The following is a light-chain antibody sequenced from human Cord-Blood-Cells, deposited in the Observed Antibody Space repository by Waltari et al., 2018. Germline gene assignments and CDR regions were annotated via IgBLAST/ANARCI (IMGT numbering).Light chain of an antibody. Sequence: QSALTQPASVSGSPGQSITISCTGTSRDVGSYNLVSWYQQHPGKAPKLMIYEGSKRPSGVSNRFSGSKSGNMASLTISGLQAEDEADYYCCSYAGSSTSWVFGGGTKLTVL. CDR2: EGS. J-gene: IGLJ3*02. CDR3: CSYAGSSTSWV. CDR1: SRDVGSYNL. V-gene: IGLV2-23*01.